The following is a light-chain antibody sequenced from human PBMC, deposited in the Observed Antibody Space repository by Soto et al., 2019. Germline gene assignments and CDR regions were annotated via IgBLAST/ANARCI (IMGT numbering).Light chain of an antibody. CDR2: AAS. Sequence: IQMTQSPSSLSASVGDRVSITCRASQSISSYLNWYQQKPGKAPKLLIYAASSLQSGVPSRFSGSGSGTDFTLTISSLQPEDFATYYCLQDYNYPRTFGQGTKVDIK. CDR3: LQDYNYPRT. J-gene: IGKJ1*01. CDR1: QSISSY. V-gene: IGKV1-6*01.